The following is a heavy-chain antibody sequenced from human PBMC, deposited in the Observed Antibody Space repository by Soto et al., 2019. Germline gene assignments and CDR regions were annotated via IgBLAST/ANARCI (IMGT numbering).Heavy chain of an antibody. CDR1: GFTFSSYA. D-gene: IGHD6-19*01. Sequence: EVQLLESGGGLVQPGGSLRLSCAASGFTFSSYARSWVRQAPGKGLEWVSVISGSGGSTYYADSVKGRFTISRDNSKNTLYLQMNSPRAEDTAVYYCARRTSGWYLDYWGQGTLVTVSS. V-gene: IGHV3-23*01. CDR3: ARRTSGWYLDY. J-gene: IGHJ4*02. CDR2: ISGSGGST.